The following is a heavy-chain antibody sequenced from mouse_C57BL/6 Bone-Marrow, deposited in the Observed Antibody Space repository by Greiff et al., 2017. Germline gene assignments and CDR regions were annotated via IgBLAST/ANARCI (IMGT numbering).Heavy chain of an antibody. CDR1: GYTFTDYY. J-gene: IGHJ1*03. V-gene: IGHV1-84*01. Sequence: QVQLQQSGPELVKPGASVKISCKASGYTFTDYYINWVKQRPGQGLEWIGWIYPGSGNTKYNEKFKGKATLTVDTSSSTAYMQLSSLTSEDSAVYFCARSADYYGSSLYWYFDVWGTGTTVTVSS. CDR2: IYPGSGNT. D-gene: IGHD1-1*01. CDR3: ARSADYYGSSLYWYFDV.